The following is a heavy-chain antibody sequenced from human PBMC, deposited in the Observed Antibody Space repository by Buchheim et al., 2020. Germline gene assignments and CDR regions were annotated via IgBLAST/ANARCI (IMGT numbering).Heavy chain of an antibody. Sequence: QVQLQQWGAGLLKPSETLSLTCAVYGESFSGYYWSWIRQPPGKGLEWIGSIYYSGSTYYNPSLKSRVTISVDTSKNQFSLKLSSVTAADTAVYYCARRGSGYPFDYWGQGTL. J-gene: IGHJ4*02. CDR3: ARRGSGYPFDY. D-gene: IGHD3-22*01. V-gene: IGHV4-34*01. CDR2: IYYSGST. CDR1: GESFSGYY.